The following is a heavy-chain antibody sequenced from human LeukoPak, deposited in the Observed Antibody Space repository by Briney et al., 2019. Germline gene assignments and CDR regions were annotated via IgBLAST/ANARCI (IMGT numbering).Heavy chain of an antibody. V-gene: IGHV3-21*01. D-gene: IGHD2-15*01. Sequence: GGSLRLSCAASGFTFSSYNMNWVRQAPGKGLEWVSSISSSSSYIYYADSVKGRFTISRDNAKNSLYLQMNSLRAEDTAVYYCASEEGGTDNAFDIWGQGTMVTVSS. J-gene: IGHJ3*02. CDR2: ISSSSSYI. CDR1: GFTFSSYN. CDR3: ASEEGGTDNAFDI.